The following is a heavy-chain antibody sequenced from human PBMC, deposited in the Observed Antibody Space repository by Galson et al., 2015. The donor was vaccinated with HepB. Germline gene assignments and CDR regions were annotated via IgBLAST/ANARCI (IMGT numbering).Heavy chain of an antibody. D-gene: IGHD6-13*01. CDR2: INPNSGGT. V-gene: IGHV1-2*02. Sequence: SVKVSCKASGYTFTGYYMHWVRQAPGQGLEWMGWINPNSGGTNYAQKFQGRVTMTRDTSISTAYMELSRLRSDDTAVYYCARDLETAAAGLINDYWGQGTLVTVSS. CDR3: ARDLETAAAGLINDY. J-gene: IGHJ4*02. CDR1: GYTFTGYY.